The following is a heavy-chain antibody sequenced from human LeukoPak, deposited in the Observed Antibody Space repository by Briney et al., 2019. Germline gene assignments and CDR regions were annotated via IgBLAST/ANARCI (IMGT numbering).Heavy chain of an antibody. J-gene: IGHJ3*02. V-gene: IGHV1-8*01. CDR3: ARDLVGAAAFDAFDI. D-gene: IGHD1-26*01. CDR2: MNPNSGNT. CDR1: GYTFTSYD. Sequence: ASVKVSCKASGYTFTSYDINWVRQATGQGLEGMGWMNPNSGNTGYSQKFQGRVTMTRNTSISKAYMALSRLRSEDTAVYYCARDLVGAAAFDAFDIWGQGAMVTVYS.